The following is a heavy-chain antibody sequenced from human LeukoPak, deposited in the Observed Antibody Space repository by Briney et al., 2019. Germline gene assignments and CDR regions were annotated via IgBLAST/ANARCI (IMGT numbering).Heavy chain of an antibody. D-gene: IGHD2-8*02. CDR3: ARVDGGEWYYFDY. J-gene: IGHJ4*02. Sequence: ASVKVSCKASGYTFTGYYMHWVRQAPGQGLEWMGWINPNNGGTNYAQKFQGRVTMALDTSISTGYMELSRLRSDDTAIYFCARVDGGEWYYFDYWGQGTLVTVFS. V-gene: IGHV1-2*02. CDR1: GYTFTGYY. CDR2: INPNNGGT.